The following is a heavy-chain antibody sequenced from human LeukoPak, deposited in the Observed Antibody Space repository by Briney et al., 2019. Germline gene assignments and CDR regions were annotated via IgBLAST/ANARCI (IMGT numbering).Heavy chain of an antibody. V-gene: IGHV1-69*13. J-gene: IGHJ6*03. D-gene: IGHD3-10*01. CDR3: ASRAYGSGHYYYYYMDV. Sequence: SVKVSCKASGYTFTGYYMHWVRQAPGQGLEWMGGIIPIFGTANYAQKFQGRVTITADESTSTAYMELSSLRSEDTAVYYCASRAYGSGHYYYYYMDVWGKGTTVTISS. CDR1: GYTFTGYY. CDR2: IIPIFGTA.